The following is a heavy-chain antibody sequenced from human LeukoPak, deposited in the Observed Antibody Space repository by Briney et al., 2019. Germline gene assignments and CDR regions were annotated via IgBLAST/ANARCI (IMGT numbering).Heavy chain of an antibody. J-gene: IGHJ4*02. D-gene: IGHD2-2*01. CDR3: AREPLGYCSSTSCSNGFDF. CDR1: GYTFTGYY. V-gene: IGHV1-2*02. CDR2: INPNSGGT. Sequence: GASVKVSCKASGYTFTGYYMHWVRQAPGQGLEWMGWINPNSGGTNYAQKFQGRVTMTRDTSISTAYMELSRLRSDDTAVYYCAREPLGYCSSTSCSNGFDFWGQGTLVTVSS.